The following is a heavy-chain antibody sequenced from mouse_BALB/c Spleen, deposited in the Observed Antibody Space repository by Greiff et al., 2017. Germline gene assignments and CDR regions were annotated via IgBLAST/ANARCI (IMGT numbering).Heavy chain of an antibody. J-gene: IGHJ4*01. CDR2: ISSGSSTI. D-gene: IGHD2-10*02. Sequence: EVQRVESGGGLVQPGGSRKLSCAASGFTFSSFGMHWVRQAPEKGLEWVAYISSGSSTIYYADTVKGRFTISRDNPKNTLFLQMTSLRSEDTAMYYCARAGGYGNYFYAMDYWGQGTSVTVSS. CDR1: GFTFSSFG. V-gene: IGHV5-17*02. CDR3: ARAGGYGNYFYAMDY.